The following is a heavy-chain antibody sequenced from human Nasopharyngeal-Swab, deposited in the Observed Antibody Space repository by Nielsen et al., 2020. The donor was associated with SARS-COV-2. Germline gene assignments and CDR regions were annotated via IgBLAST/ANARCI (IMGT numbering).Heavy chain of an antibody. J-gene: IGHJ4*02. V-gene: IGHV1-2*06. Sequence: ASVKVSCKASGYTFTGYYMHWVRQAPGQGLEWMGRINPNSGGTNYAQKFQGRVTMTRDTSISTAYMELSRLRSDDTAVYYCARQPMTTVCIDYWGQGTLVTVSS. CDR1: GYTFTGYY. D-gene: IGHD4-17*01. CDR3: ARQPMTTVCIDY. CDR2: INPNSGGT.